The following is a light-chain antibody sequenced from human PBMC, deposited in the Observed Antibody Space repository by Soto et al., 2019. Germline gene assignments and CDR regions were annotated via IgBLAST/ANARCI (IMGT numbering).Light chain of an antibody. CDR1: SSNIGSNT. V-gene: IGLV1-44*01. Sequence: QSVLTQPPSASGTPGQRVTISCSGSSSNIGSNTVNWYQQVPRTAPKLLIYSNNRRPSGVPDRFSGSKSGTSVSLAISGLQSEDEADYYCAAWDDSLNGVVLGGGTKLTVL. J-gene: IGLJ2*01. CDR2: SNN. CDR3: AAWDDSLNGVV.